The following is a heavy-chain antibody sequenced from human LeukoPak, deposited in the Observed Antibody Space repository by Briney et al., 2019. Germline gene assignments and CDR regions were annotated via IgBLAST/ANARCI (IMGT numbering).Heavy chain of an antibody. Sequence: ASVTVSFTASGYTFTINDINWVRQATGQGLEWMGWMNPNSGNTGYAQKFQGRVTITRNTSISTAYMELSSLRSEDTAVYYCARGSVGGWWPNYYYYYMDVWGKGTTVTVSS. J-gene: IGHJ6*03. CDR1: GYTFTIND. CDR3: ARGSVGGWWPNYYYYYMDV. V-gene: IGHV1-8*03. D-gene: IGHD2-15*01. CDR2: MNPNSGNT.